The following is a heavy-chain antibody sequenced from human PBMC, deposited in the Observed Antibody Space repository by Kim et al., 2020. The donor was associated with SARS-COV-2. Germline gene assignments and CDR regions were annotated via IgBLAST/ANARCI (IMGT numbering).Heavy chain of an antibody. V-gene: IGHV3-30*02. J-gene: IGHJ4*02. CDR3: AKVNMAGLDY. CDR2: NK. Sequence: NKYYADSVKGRFTISRDNSKNTLYLQMNSLRAEDTAVYYCAKVNMAGLDYWGQGTLVTVSS. D-gene: IGHD6-19*01.